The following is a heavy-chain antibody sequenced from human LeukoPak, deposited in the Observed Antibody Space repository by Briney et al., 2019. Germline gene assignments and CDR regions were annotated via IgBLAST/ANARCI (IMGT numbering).Heavy chain of an antibody. V-gene: IGHV3-48*03. CDR1: GFRFSSYE. J-gene: IGHJ4*02. D-gene: IGHD6-19*01. Sequence: PGGSLRLSCAASGFRFSSYEMNWVRQAPGKGLEWVSYITSSGTTIHYADSVEGRFTIPRDNAKNSLYLQMNSLRAEDTAVYYCARAYSSVVSCDYWGQGTLVTVSS. CDR3: ARAYSSVVSCDY. CDR2: ITSSGTTI.